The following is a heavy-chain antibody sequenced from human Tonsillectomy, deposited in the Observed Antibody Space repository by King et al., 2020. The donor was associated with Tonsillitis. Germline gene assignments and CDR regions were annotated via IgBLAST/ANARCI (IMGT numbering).Heavy chain of an antibody. D-gene: IGHD6-19*01. CDR2: IRGSGGRT. V-gene: IGHV3-23*04. CDR1: GFTFSSYA. J-gene: IGHJ4*02. Sequence: VQLVQSGGGLVQPGGSLRLSCAASGFTFSSYAMSWFRQAPGKGLEWVSAIRGSGGRTYYADSVKGRFTSSRDNSKNTLYLQMNSLRAEDTAVYYCAKVLSIAVAGKLDYWGQGTLVTVSS. CDR3: AKVLSIAVAGKLDY.